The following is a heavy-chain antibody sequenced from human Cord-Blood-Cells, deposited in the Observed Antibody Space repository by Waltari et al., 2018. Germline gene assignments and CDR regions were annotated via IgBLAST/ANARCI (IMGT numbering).Heavy chain of an antibody. CDR3: ARVPLAGPMVRDQWGWFDP. CDR2: IYYSGSN. Sequence: QVQLQESGPGLVKPSQTLSLTCTVSGGSISSGGYYWSWIRPPPGKGLEWIGYIYYSGSNYYNPSLKSRVTISVDTSKNQFSLKLSSVTAADTAVYYCARVPLAGPMVRDQWGWFDPWGQGTLVTVSS. CDR1: GGSISSGGYY. V-gene: IGHV4-31*03. D-gene: IGHD3-10*01. J-gene: IGHJ5*02.